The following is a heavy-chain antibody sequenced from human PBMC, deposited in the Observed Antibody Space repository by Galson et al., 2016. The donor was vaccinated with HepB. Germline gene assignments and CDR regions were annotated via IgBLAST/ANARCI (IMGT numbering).Heavy chain of an antibody. Sequence: SLRLSCAASGFSFDDYALHWVRQAPGKGLEWVSGISWNSNDIDYADSVKGRFTISRDNAKNSLYLQMNSLRAEDTAFYYCAKATSSNWFGGFDIWGQGTLVTVSS. J-gene: IGHJ3*02. D-gene: IGHD6-13*01. CDR2: ISWNSNDI. V-gene: IGHV3-9*01. CDR1: GFSFDDYA. CDR3: AKATSSNWFGGFDI.